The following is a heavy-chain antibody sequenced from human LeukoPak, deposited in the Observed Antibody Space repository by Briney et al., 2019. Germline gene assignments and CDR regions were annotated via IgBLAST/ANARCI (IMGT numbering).Heavy chain of an antibody. V-gene: IGHV3-7*03. Sequence: PGGSLRLSCAASGFTFSNSWMSWVRQAPGKGLEWVATIKPDGSAQYYVDSVKGRFTISRDNAKNSLYLQMNSLRAEDTALYYCARDTAMVTAFDIWGQGTMVTVSS. D-gene: IGHD5-18*01. CDR3: ARDTAMVTAFDI. CDR1: GFTFSNSW. J-gene: IGHJ3*02. CDR2: IKPDGSAQ.